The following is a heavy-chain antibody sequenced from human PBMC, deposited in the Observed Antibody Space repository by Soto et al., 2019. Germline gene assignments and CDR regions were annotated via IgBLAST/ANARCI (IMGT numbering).Heavy chain of an antibody. Sequence: GGSVNVSCKTSAYTFTSYHMIWVLQATGRGLDWMGWMNPNSGNTGYAQKFQGRVTMTRNTSISTAYMELSSLRSEDTAVYYCARALYCSSTSCYRGYNWFDPWGQGTLLTIYS. V-gene: IGHV1-8*01. CDR2: MNPNSGNT. CDR1: AYTFTSYH. CDR3: ARALYCSSTSCYRGYNWFDP. D-gene: IGHD2-2*01. J-gene: IGHJ5*02.